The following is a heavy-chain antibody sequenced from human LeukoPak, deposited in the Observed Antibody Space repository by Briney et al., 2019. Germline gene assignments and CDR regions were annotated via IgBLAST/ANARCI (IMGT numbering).Heavy chain of an antibody. D-gene: IGHD3-3*01. CDR3: ARDLTIFGVVITLDNYYYGMDV. CDR1: GYTFTNYY. V-gene: IGHV1-46*01. J-gene: IGHJ6*02. Sequence: GASVQVSCQASGYTFTNYYMHWVRQAPGQGLEWMGIINPSGGSTSYAQKFQGRVTMTRDTSTSTVYMELSSLRSEDTAVYYCARDLTIFGVVITLDNYYYGMDVWGQGATVTVSS. CDR2: INPSGGST.